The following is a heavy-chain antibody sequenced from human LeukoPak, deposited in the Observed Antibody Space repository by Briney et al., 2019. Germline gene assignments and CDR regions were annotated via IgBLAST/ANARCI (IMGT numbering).Heavy chain of an antibody. CDR1: RGSISSYY. D-gene: IGHD3-10*01. CDR3: ARLLSYYYGSGSCYAFDI. V-gene: IGHV4-59*01. J-gene: IGHJ3*02. Sequence: SETLSLTCTVSRGSISSYYWSWIRQPPGKGLEGIGYIYYSGSTNYNPSLKSGVTISVDTSKNQFSLKLSSVTAADTAVYYCARLLSYYYGSGSCYAFDIWGQGTMVTVSS. CDR2: IYYSGST.